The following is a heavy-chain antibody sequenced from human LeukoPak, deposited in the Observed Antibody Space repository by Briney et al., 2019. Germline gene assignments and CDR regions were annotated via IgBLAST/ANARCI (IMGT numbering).Heavy chain of an antibody. J-gene: IGHJ6*04. CDR2: ISSSGSTI. V-gene: IGHV3-48*03. CDR1: GFTFSSYE. Sequence: GGSLRLSCAASGFTFSSYEMNWVRQAPGPGLEWVSYISSSGSTIYHADSVKGRFTISRDNAKNSLYLQMNSLRAEDTAVYYCAELGITMIGGVWGKGTTVTISS. CDR3: AELGITMIGGV. D-gene: IGHD3-10*02.